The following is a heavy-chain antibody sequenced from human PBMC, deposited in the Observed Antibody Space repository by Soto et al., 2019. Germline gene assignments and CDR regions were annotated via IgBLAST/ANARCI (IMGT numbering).Heavy chain of an antibody. CDR1: GGSISNYY. D-gene: IGHD3-10*01. Sequence: QVHLQESGPGLVKPSETLSLTYTVSGGSISNYYWSWVRQPAGKGLEWIGRVSASGSTNYNPSLKSRVTMSVDTSKNQFSLKLSSVTAADTAVYFCARDSMLRRKSIDWLDPWGQGTLVTVSS. V-gene: IGHV4-4*07. J-gene: IGHJ5*02. CDR2: VSASGST. CDR3: ARDSMLRRKSIDWLDP.